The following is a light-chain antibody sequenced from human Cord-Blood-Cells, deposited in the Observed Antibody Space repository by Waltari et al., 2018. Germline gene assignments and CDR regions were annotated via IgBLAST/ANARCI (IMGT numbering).Light chain of an antibody. Sequence: QSALTQPASVSGSPGQSITIYCTGTSSDVGGYNYVSWYQQHTGKAPKLMIYDVSNRPSGVSNRFSGSKSGNTASLTISGLQAEDEADYYYSSYTSSSTVVFGGGTKLTVL. CDR1: SSDVGGYNY. V-gene: IGLV2-14*01. CDR3: SSYTSSSTVV. J-gene: IGLJ2*01. CDR2: DVS.